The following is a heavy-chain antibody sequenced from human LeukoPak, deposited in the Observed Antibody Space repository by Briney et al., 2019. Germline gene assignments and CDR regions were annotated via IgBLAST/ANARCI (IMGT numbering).Heavy chain of an antibody. V-gene: IGHV3-23*01. Sequence: GGSLRLSCAASGFTFTSYVVTWVRQAPGRGLEWVSSISGSGSGTYYADSVKGRFTISRDNSKNTLYLQMNSLRAEDTAIYYCTKRFSTTDYRIDYWGQGTLVTVSS. CDR2: ISGSGSGT. CDR1: GFTFTSYV. J-gene: IGHJ4*02. CDR3: TKRFSTTDYRIDY. D-gene: IGHD3-10*01.